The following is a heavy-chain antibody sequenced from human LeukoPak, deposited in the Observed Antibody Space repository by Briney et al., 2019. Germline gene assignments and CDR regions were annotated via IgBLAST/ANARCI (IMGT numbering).Heavy chain of an antibody. CDR3: AREGGILTGSLPYYFDY. J-gene: IGHJ4*02. CDR1: GDSVSSNSGA. Sequence: TSQTLSLTCAISGDSVSSNSGAWNWIRQSPSRGLEWLGRTYYRSKWYNDYAVSVKSRITINPDTSKNQFSLQLNSVTPEDTAVYYCAREGGILTGSLPYYFDYWGQGTLVTVSS. D-gene: IGHD3-9*01. V-gene: IGHV6-1*01. CDR2: TYYRSKWYN.